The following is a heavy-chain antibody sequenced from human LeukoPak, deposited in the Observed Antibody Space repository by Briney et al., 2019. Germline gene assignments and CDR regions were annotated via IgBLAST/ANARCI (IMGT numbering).Heavy chain of an antibody. D-gene: IGHD3-22*01. J-gene: IGHJ4*02. CDR1: GYTFTGYY. V-gene: IGHV1-2*04. Sequence: ASVKVSCKASGYTFTGYYMHWVRQAPGQGLEWMGWINPNSGGTNYAQKFQGWVTMTRDTSISTAYMELSRLGSDDTAVYYCARDRGDTYYYDSSGYYYTGYFDYWGQGTLVTVSS. CDR2: INPNSGGT. CDR3: ARDRGDTYYYDSSGYYYTGYFDY.